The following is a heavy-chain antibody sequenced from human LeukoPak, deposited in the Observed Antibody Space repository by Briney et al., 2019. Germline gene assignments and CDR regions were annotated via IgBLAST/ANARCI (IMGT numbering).Heavy chain of an antibody. CDR1: GDSVSSNGAT. D-gene: IGHD2-21*02. J-gene: IGHJ4*02. CDR2: TYYRSKWYN. Sequence: SQTLSLTCAISGDSVSSNGATWNWIRQSPSRGLEWLGRTYYRSKWYNDYAVSVKSRITINPDTSKNQFSLKLSSVTAADTAVFYCARGGAYCGGHCYLDFDSWGQGTLVTVSS. V-gene: IGHV6-1*01. CDR3: ARGGAYCGGHCYLDFDS.